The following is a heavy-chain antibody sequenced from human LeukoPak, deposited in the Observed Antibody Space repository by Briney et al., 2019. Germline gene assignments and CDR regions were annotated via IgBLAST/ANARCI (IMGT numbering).Heavy chain of an antibody. Sequence: GESLKISCKGSGYSFTSYWIGWVRQIPGKGLEWMGIIYPGDSDTRYSPSFQGQVAVSADKSISTAYLQWSSLKASDTAMYYCARLAQPRWLQSGSDYWGQGTLVTVSS. D-gene: IGHD5-24*01. CDR2: IYPGDSDT. V-gene: IGHV5-51*01. J-gene: IGHJ4*02. CDR3: ARLAQPRWLQSGSDY. CDR1: GYSFTSYW.